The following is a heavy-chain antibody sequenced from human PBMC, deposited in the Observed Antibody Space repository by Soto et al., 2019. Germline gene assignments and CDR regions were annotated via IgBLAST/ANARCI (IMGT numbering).Heavy chain of an antibody. Sequence: QDHLVQSGAAVKKPASSVKISCRSTGGTFSTYAFSWVRQAPGQGLEWMGGIIPMFATPIYAQKYQGRVTITADDSTSTADMEVTSLRSNDTAVYFCARGEYDVVVMAGTSRGYQHAYHDMDVWGQGTSVTVSS. V-gene: IGHV1-69*12. CDR3: ARGEYDVVVMAGTSRGYQHAYHDMDV. D-gene: IGHD2-15*01. CDR2: IIPMFATP. CDR1: GGTFSTYA. J-gene: IGHJ6*02.